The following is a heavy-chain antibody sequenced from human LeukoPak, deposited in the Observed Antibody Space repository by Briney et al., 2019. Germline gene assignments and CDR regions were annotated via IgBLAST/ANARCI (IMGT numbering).Heavy chain of an antibody. V-gene: IGHV3-23*01. CDR1: GFTFSSYA. Sequence: GGSLRLSCAASGFTFSSYAMSWVRQAPGKGLEWVSAISGSGGNTYYADSVKGRFTISRDNSKNTLYLQMNSLRAEDTAVYYCASPSSSGWYYYFDYWGQGTLVTVSS. J-gene: IGHJ4*02. CDR3: ASPSSSGWYYYFDY. CDR2: ISGSGGNT. D-gene: IGHD6-19*01.